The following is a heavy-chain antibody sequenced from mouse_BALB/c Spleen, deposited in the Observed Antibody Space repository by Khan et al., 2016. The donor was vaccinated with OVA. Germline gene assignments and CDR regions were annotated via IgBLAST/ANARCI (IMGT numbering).Heavy chain of an antibody. J-gene: IGHJ4*01. V-gene: IGHV2-3*01. CDR3: AKITSDYYSIDY. D-gene: IGHD1-1*01. Sequence: QVQLQQSGPGLVAPSQSLSITCTVSGFSLSSNGVNWVRQPPGKGLEWLGVIWGDGSTNYHSTLKSRLIISKDNSKSQVFLKLNSLQTDDTATYFCAKITSDYYSIDYWGQGTSVTVSS. CDR2: IWGDGST. CDR1: GFSLSSNG.